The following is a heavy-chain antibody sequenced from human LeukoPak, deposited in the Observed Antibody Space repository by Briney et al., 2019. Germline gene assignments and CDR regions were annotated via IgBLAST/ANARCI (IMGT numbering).Heavy chain of an antibody. CDR1: GFIFTNYF. CDR3: AREGGNYDNSGYYGPNEH. D-gene: IGHD3-22*01. J-gene: IGHJ1*01. CDR2: ISSSSSYI. Sequence: PGGSLRLSCAASGFIFTNYFMSWVRQAPGKGLEWVSFISSSSSYIYYADSVKGRFTISRDNAKNSLYLQMNSLRAEDTAVYYCAREGGNYDNSGYYGPNEHWGQGTLVTVSS. V-gene: IGHV3-21*04.